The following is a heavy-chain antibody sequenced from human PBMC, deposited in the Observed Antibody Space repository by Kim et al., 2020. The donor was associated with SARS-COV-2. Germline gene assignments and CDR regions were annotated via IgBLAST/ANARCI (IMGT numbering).Heavy chain of an antibody. V-gene: IGHV1-46*01. J-gene: IGHJ5*02. CDR3: ARGVAAAGANWFDP. D-gene: IGHD6-13*01. Sequence: QKCQGRVTMTKETSTSPVYMELSSLRSEDTAVYYCARGVAAAGANWFDPWGQGTLVTVSS.